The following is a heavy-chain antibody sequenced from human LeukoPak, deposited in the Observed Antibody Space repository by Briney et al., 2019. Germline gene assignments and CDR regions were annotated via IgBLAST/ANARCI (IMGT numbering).Heavy chain of an antibody. V-gene: IGHV3-7*01. CDR1: GFTFSSYW. CDR3: ARGYCSSTSCQNFDY. D-gene: IGHD2-2*01. J-gene: IGHJ4*02. CDR2: IKQDGSEK. Sequence: GGSLRLSCAASGFTFSSYWMSWVRQAPGKGLEWVANIKQDGSEKYYVDSVKGRFTISRDNAKNSMYLQMNRLRGEDKAVYYCARGYCSSTSCQNFDYWGQGTLVTVSS.